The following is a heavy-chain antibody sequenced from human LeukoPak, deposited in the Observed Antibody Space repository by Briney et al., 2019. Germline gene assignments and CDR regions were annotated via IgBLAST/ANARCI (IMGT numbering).Heavy chain of an antibody. J-gene: IGHJ4*02. CDR1: GGSIDRGGYY. CDR3: ARRISSIAAAGSGSDY. CDR2: IYYNGNT. Sequence: SQTLSLTCTVSGGSIDRGGYYWAWIRQHPGTGLEWIGYIYYNGNTYYNPSLKSRITISIDTSTNRFSLKLSSVTAADTAVYYCARRISSIAAAGSGSDYWGQGTLVTVSS. V-gene: IGHV4-31*03. D-gene: IGHD6-13*01.